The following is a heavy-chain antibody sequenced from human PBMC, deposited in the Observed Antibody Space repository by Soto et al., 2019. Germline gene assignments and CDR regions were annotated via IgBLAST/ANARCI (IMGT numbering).Heavy chain of an antibody. CDR3: ARTVGYYYGMDV. D-gene: IGHD4-17*01. V-gene: IGHV1-69*05. CDR2: IIPIFGTA. CDR1: GYTFTGYY. Sequence: VKVSCKASGYTFTGYYMHWVRQAPGQGLEWMGGIIPIFGTANYAQKFQGRVTITRDTSASTAYMELSSLRSEDTAVYYCARTVGYYYGMDVWGQGTLVTVSS. J-gene: IGHJ6*02.